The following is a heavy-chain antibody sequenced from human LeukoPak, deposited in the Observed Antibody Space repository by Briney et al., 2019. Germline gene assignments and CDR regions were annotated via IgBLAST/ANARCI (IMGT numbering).Heavy chain of an antibody. D-gene: IGHD6-19*01. CDR3: ARGSSSGWFVSIDY. CDR2: IYYSGST. J-gene: IGHJ4*02. CDR1: GGSISPYY. V-gene: IGHV4-59*12. Sequence: PSETLSLTCTVSGGSISPYYWSWVRQPPGKGLEWLGYIYYSGSTYYNPSLKSRVTISVDRSKNQFSLKLSSVTAADTAVDYCARGSSSGWFVSIDYWGQGTLVTVAS.